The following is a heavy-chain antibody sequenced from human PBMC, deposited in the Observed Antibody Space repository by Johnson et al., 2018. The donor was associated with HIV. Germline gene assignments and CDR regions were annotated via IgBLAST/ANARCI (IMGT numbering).Heavy chain of an antibody. CDR2: ISSDGSNK. Sequence: QVQLVESGGGVVQPGRSLRLSCAASGFTFSSYAMHWVRQAPGKGLEWVAVISSDGSNKYYADSVKGRFTISRDNSKNTLYLQMNSLRAEDTAVYYCARESITLIGVGTHDALDIWGQGTMVTVSS. V-gene: IGHV3-30-3*01. J-gene: IGHJ3*02. CDR3: ARESITLIGVGTHDALDI. CDR1: GFTFSSYA. D-gene: IGHD3-22*01.